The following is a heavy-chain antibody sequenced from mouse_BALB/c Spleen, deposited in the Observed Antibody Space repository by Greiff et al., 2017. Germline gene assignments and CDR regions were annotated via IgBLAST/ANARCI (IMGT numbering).Heavy chain of an antibody. D-gene: IGHD4-1*02. CDR3: ARPTGLYYAMDY. Sequence: EVMLVESGGGLVQPGGSLKLSCAASGFTFSSCTMSWVRQTPEKRLEWVAYISNGGGSTYYPDTVKGRFTISRDNAKNTLYLQMSSLKSEDTAMYYCARPTGLYYAMDYWGQGTSVTVSS. CDR2: ISNGGGST. J-gene: IGHJ4*01. CDR1: GFTFSSCT. V-gene: IGHV5-12-2*01.